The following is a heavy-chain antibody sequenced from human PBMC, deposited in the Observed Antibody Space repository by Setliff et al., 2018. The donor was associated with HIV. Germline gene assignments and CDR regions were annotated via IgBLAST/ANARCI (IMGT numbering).Heavy chain of an antibody. CDR1: GGSTTSSTYY. J-gene: IGHJ3*02. V-gene: IGHV4-39*01. CDR2: VSYSGRT. Sequence: SETLSLTCTVSGGSTTSSTYYWGWIRQPPGRGLEWIGSVSYSGRTYYNPSLKSRVTISIDTSKNQFSLNLSSVTAADTAVYYCVRHNPTMVTDGYVIWGQGTKVTVSS. CDR3: VRHNPTMVTDGYVI. D-gene: IGHD2-21*02.